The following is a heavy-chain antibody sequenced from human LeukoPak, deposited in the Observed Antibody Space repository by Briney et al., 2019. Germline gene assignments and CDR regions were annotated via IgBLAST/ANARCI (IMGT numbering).Heavy chain of an antibody. D-gene: IGHD6-25*01. CDR2: ISPSSNYI. V-gene: IGHV3-48*02. J-gene: IGHJ4*02. CDR3: ARAAYNSGPDH. CDR1: GFTFSSYS. Sequence: PGGSLRLSCAASGFTFSSYSMNWVRQAPGKGLEWVSYISPSSNYIHYAGSVKGRFTISRDNAKNSLYLQMHSLRDEDSAMYYCARAAYNSGPDHWGQGTLVTVSS.